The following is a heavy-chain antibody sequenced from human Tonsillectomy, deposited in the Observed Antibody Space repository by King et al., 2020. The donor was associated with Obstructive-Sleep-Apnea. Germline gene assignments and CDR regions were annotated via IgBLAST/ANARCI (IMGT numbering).Heavy chain of an antibody. V-gene: IGHV4-59*08. CDR1: GGSISSYY. CDR3: ARQEGYYGMDV. CDR2: IYYIGST. Sequence: VQLQESGPGLVKPSETLSLTCTVSGGSISSYYWSWIRQPPGKVLEWIGCIYYIGSTTYNPSLKIRVTISVDTSKNQFSLKLSSVTAADTAVYYCARQEGYYGMDVWGQGTTVTVSS. J-gene: IGHJ6*02.